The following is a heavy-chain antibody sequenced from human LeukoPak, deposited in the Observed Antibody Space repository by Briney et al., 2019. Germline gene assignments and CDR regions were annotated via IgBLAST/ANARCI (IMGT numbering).Heavy chain of an antibody. CDR1: GGSISSSSYY. CDR3: ARSFRTNFGAAYPTPIDY. Sequence: SETLSLTCTVSGGSISSSSYYWGWIRQPPGKGLEWIGGIYYSGSTYFNPSLKSRVTISVDTSKNQFSLRLSSVTAADTAVYYCARSFRTNFGAAYPTPIDYWGQGTLVTVSS. CDR2: IYYSGST. D-gene: IGHD3-10*01. J-gene: IGHJ4*02. V-gene: IGHV4-39*01.